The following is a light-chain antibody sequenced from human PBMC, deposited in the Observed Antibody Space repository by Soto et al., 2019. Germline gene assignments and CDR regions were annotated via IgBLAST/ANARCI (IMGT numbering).Light chain of an antibody. CDR2: DVS. CDR3: CSYAGSDTFHVV. CDR1: SSDVGGYNY. Sequence: QSVLTQPRSVSGSPGQSVTISCTGTSSDVGGYNYVSWYQQHPGKAPKLMIYDVSKRPSGVPDRFSGSKSGNTASLTISGLQAEDEADYYCCSYAGSDTFHVVFGGGTKVTVL. V-gene: IGLV2-11*01. J-gene: IGLJ2*01.